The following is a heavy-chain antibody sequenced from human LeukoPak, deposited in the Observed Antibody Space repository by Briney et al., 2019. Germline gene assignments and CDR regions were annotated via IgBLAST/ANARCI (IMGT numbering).Heavy chain of an antibody. CDR2: IYYSGST. CDR1: GGSISSGGYY. Sequence: SETLSLTCTVSGGSISSGGYYWSWIRQHPGKGLEWIGYIYYSGSTYYNPSLKSRVTISVDTSKNQFSLKLSSVTAADTAVYYCASTNCSSTSCPTHFDYWGQGTLVTVSS. J-gene: IGHJ4*02. D-gene: IGHD2-2*01. CDR3: ASTNCSSTSCPTHFDY. V-gene: IGHV4-31*03.